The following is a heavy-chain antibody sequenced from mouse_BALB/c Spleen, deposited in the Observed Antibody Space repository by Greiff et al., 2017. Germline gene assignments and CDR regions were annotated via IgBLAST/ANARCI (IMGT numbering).Heavy chain of an antibody. CDR3: AREDGNYNYAMDY. CDR2: ISNLAYSI. D-gene: IGHD2-1*01. V-gene: IGHV5-15*02. Sequence: EVQVVESGGGLVQPGGSRKLSCAASGFTFSDYGMAWVRQAPGKGPEWVAFISNLAYSIYYADTVTGRFTISRENAKNTLYLEMSSLRSEDTAMYYCAREDGNYNYAMDYWGQGTSVTVSS. CDR1: GFTFSDYG. J-gene: IGHJ4*01.